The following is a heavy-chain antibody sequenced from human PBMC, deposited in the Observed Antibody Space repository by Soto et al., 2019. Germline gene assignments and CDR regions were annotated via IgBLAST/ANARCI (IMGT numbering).Heavy chain of an antibody. Sequence: QVQLVQSGAEVKKPGSSVKVSCKASGGTFSSYAISWVRLAPGQGLEWMGGIIPIFGTANYAQKFQGRVTITADKSTSTAYMELSSLRSEDTAVYYCARGLQLSHPLLYWFDPWGQGTLVTVSS. CDR2: IIPIFGTA. CDR1: GGTFSSYA. D-gene: IGHD5-18*01. V-gene: IGHV1-69*06. CDR3: ARGLQLSHPLLYWFDP. J-gene: IGHJ5*02.